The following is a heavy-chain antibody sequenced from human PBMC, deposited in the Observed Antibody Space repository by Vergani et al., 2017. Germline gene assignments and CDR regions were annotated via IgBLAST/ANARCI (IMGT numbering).Heavy chain of an antibody. V-gene: IGHV4-39*01. CDR3: ARHSTVEWLVKLGWIDP. CDR1: GASIRSSNYY. D-gene: IGHD6-19*01. J-gene: IGHJ5*02. Sequence: QLQLQESGPGLVKPSATLSLTCSVSGASIRSSNYYWGWIRQPPGKGVEWIASIYYSGSTYYNPSLKSRVTISVDTSKNQFSLKLSSVTAADTAVYFCARHSTVEWLVKLGWIDPCCQGSLVIVSS. CDR2: IYYSGST.